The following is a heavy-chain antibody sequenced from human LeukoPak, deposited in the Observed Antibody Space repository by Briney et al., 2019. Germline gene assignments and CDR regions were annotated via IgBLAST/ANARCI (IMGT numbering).Heavy chain of an antibody. J-gene: IGHJ4*02. D-gene: IGHD2-2*01. V-gene: IGHV4-34*01. CDR3: AGVVPAAMRYFDY. CDR1: GGSFSGYY. CDR2: INHSGST. Sequence: SETLSLTCAVYGGSFSGYYWSWIRQPPGKGLEWIGEINHSGSTNYNPSLKSRVTISVDTSKNQFSLKLSSVTAADTAVYYCAGVVPAAMRYFDYCGQGTLVTVSS.